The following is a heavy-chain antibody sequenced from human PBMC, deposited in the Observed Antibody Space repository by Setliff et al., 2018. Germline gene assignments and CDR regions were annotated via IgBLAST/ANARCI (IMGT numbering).Heavy chain of an antibody. CDR3: ARRNTAMVYGFDI. V-gene: IGHV5-51*01. Sequence: GESLTISCKASEYSFTTYWIGWVRQMPGKGLEWMGIIYPGDSDTRYSPSFQGQVTISSDKSINTAYLQWSSLKASDTAMYYCARRNTAMVYGFDIWGQGTMVTVSS. J-gene: IGHJ3*02. CDR1: EYSFTTYW. D-gene: IGHD5-18*01. CDR2: IYPGDSDT.